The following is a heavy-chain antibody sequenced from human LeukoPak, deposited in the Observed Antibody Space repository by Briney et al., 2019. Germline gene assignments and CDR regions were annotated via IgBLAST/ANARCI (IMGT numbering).Heavy chain of an antibody. D-gene: IGHD5-18*01. CDR2: IYYSGST. Sequence: SETLSLTCTVSGGSISSYYWSWIRQPPGKGLEWIGYIYYSGSTNYNPSLKSRVTISVDTSKNQFSLKLSSVTAADTAVYYCARGGRIQLWSSFDYWGQGTLVTVSS. V-gene: IGHV4-59*12. J-gene: IGHJ4*02. CDR3: ARGGRIQLWSSFDY. CDR1: GGSISSYY.